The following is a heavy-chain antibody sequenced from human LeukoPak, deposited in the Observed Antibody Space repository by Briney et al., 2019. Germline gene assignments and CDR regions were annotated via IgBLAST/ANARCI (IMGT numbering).Heavy chain of an antibody. V-gene: IGHV4-59*08. CDR1: GGSINSYY. CDR2: IYDSGST. D-gene: IGHD2-15*01. CDR3: VRHLSAGRPAFDI. Sequence: SETLSLTCTVSGGSINSYYWSWIRQPPGKGLEWIGYIYDSGSTNYNPSLKSRVTISVDTSNNKFSLKLTSLTAADTAVYYCVRHLSAGRPAFDIWGQGTMVTVSS. J-gene: IGHJ3*02.